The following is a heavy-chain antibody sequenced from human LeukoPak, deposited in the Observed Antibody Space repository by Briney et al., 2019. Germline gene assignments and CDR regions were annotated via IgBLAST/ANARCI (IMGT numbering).Heavy chain of an antibody. D-gene: IGHD3-10*01. Sequence: GGSLRLSCAVSGITLSNYGMSWVRQAPGKGLEWVAGISGSGGGTNYADSVKGRFTISRDNPKNTLYLQMHSLRAEDTAVYFYAKRGVVVRVILVGFHKEATYFDSWGQGALVTVSS. CDR1: GITLSNYG. V-gene: IGHV3-23*01. CDR2: ISGSGGGT. J-gene: IGHJ4*02. CDR3: AKRGVVVRVILVGFHKEATYFDS.